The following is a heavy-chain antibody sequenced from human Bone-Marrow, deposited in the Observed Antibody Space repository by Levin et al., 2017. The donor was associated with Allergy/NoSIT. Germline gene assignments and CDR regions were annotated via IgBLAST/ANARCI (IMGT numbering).Heavy chain of an antibody. D-gene: IGHD3-10*01. CDR2: INPSDSEA. CDR3: AKLWLGSWGDAFEI. CDR1: GYTYTRNW. J-gene: IGHJ3*02. V-gene: IGHV5-51*01. Sequence: GESLKISCQASGYTYTRNWIGWVRQVPGRGLEWMGIINPSDSEARYSPSFQGQVTFSVDKSISTAYLHWSSLKASDSAIYYCAKLWLGSWGDAFEIWSQGTMVTVSS.